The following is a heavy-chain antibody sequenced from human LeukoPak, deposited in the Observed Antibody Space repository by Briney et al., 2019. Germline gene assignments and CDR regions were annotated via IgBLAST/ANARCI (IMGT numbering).Heavy chain of an antibody. D-gene: IGHD2-21*02. CDR3: ARSPLPGGDHELAEYYYYYYMDV. J-gene: IGHJ6*03. Sequence: ASVKVSCKASGYTFTGYYIYWVRQAPGQGLEWMGWINPNSGGTNYAQKFQGRVTMTRDTSISTAYMELSRLRSDDTAVYYCARSPLPGGDHELAEYYYYYYMDVWAKGPRSPSP. V-gene: IGHV1-2*02. CDR2: INPNSGGT. CDR1: GYTFTGYY.